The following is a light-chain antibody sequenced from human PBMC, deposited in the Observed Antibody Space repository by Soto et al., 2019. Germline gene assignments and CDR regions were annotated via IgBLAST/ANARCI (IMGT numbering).Light chain of an antibody. CDR1: SSGVGGYNY. CDR2: DVS. CDR3: CSYAGSHTYF. Sequence: QSALTQPRSVSGSPGQSVTISCTGTSSGVGGYNYVSWYQQHPGKAPKLMIYDVSKRPSGVPDRFSGSKSGNTASLTISGLQAEDEADYYCCSYAGSHTYFFGTGTKVTVL. V-gene: IGLV2-11*01. J-gene: IGLJ1*01.